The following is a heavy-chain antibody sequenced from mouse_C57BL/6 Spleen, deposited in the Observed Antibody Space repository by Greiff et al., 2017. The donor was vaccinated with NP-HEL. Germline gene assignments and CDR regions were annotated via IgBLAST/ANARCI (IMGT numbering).Heavy chain of an antibody. D-gene: IGHD2-3*01. CDR3: TGPNDGYYYAMDY. Sequence: QVQLQQSGPELVKPGASVKISCKASGYAFSSSWMNWVKQRPGKGLEWIGRIYPGDGDTNYNGKFKGKATLTADKSSSPAYMQRSSLTSEDSAVYFWTGPNDGYYYAMDYWGQGTSVTVSS. V-gene: IGHV1-82*01. J-gene: IGHJ4*01. CDR1: GYAFSSSW. CDR2: IYPGDGDT.